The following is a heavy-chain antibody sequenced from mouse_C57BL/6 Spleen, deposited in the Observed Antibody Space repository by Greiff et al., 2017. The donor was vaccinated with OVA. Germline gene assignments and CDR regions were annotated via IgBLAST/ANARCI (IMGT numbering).Heavy chain of an antibody. CDR1: GFTFSSYG. V-gene: IGHV5-6*02. D-gene: IGHD2-4*01. J-gene: IGHJ4*01. Sequence: EVKLVESGGDLVKPGGSLKLSCAASGFTFSSYGMSWVRQTPDKRLEWVATISSGGSYTYYPDSVKGRFTISTDNAKNTLYLQMSSLKSEDTAMYYCARRHDYAYAMDYWGQGTSVTVSS. CDR2: ISSGGSYT. CDR3: ARRHDYAYAMDY.